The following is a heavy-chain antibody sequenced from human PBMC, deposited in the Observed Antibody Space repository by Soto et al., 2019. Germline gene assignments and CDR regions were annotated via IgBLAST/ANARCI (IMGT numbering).Heavy chain of an antibody. V-gene: IGHV3-30-3*01. CDR1: GFTFSSYA. CDR3: ARGPSSLTRFDY. J-gene: IGHJ4*02. Sequence: QVQLVESGGGVVQPGRSLRLSCAASGFTFSSYAMKWVRQAPGKGLEWVAVISFDGSNKYYADSVKGRFTISRDNSKYTLYLQMNSLRAEDTAVYFCARGPSSLTRFDYWGQGTLVTVSS. D-gene: IGHD2-2*01. CDR2: ISFDGSNK.